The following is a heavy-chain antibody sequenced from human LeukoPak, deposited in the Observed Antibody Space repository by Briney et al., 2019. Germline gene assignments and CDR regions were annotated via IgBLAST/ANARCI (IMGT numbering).Heavy chain of an antibody. CDR1: GFTFSSYG. D-gene: IGHD5-12*01. CDR2: INPSGGST. CDR3: AWISSRRTVATIPSSYYYGMDV. Sequence: PGGSLRLSCAASGFTFSSYGMHWVRQAPGQGLEWMGIINPSGGSTSYAQKFQGRVTMSRDTSTSTVYMELSSLRSEDTAVYYCAWISSRRTVATIPSSYYYGMDVWGQGTTVTVSS. J-gene: IGHJ6*02. V-gene: IGHV1-46*01.